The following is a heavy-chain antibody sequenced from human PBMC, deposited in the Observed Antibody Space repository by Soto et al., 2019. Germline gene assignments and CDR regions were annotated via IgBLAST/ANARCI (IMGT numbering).Heavy chain of an antibody. Sequence: GRSLRLSCNASGFTVSSSYMSWVRQAPGMGLEWVAVIESGGTAHYADSVKGRFTISRDNPNNIIYLQLHTLRAEDTAVYYCAKDLGPLKLLNYVFYGLDVWGQGTTVTVSS. D-gene: IGHD2-21*02. CDR2: IESGGTA. J-gene: IGHJ6*02. CDR1: GFTVSSSY. CDR3: AKDLGPLKLLNYVFYGLDV. V-gene: IGHV3-53*01.